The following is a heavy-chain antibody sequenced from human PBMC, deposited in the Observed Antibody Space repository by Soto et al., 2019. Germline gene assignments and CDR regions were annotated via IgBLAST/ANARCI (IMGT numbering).Heavy chain of an antibody. CDR2: IYYSGST. Sequence: SETLSLTCTVSGGSISSGGYYWSWIRQHPGKGLEWIGYIYYSGSTYYNPSLKSRVTISVDTSKNQFSLKLSSVTAADTAVYDCSRRTRGYSYGYLFDYWVQGTLVTVSS. CDR1: GGSISSGGYY. CDR3: SRRTRGYSYGYLFDY. V-gene: IGHV4-31*03. D-gene: IGHD5-18*01. J-gene: IGHJ4*02.